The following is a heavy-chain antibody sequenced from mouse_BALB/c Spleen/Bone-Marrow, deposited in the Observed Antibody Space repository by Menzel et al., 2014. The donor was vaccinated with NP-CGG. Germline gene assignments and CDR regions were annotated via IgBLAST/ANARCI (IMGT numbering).Heavy chain of an antibody. J-gene: IGHJ3*01. V-gene: IGHV14-3*02. Sequence: GQLQQSVAELVKPGVSVKLSCTASGFNIKDTYMHWVKQRPEQRLEWIGRIDPANGNTKYDPKFQGKATITADTSSNTAYLQLSSLTSEDTAVYYGARRGITTGFAYWGQGTLVTVSA. CDR2: IDPANGNT. CDR3: ARRGITTGFAY. CDR1: GFNIKDTY. D-gene: IGHD2-4*01.